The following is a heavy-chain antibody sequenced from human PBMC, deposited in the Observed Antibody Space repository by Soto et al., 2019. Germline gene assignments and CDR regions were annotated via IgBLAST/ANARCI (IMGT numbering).Heavy chain of an antibody. CDR2: IWYDGSNK. J-gene: IGHJ5*02. CDR1: GFTFSSYG. V-gene: IGHV3-33*01. CDR3: ARDRRITMKLAP. D-gene: IGHD3-22*01. Sequence: GGSLRLSCAASGFTFSSYGMHWVRQAPGKGLEWVAVIWYDGSNKYYADSVKGRFTISRDNSKNTLYLQMNSLRAEDTAVYYCARDRRITMKLAPWGQGILVTVSS.